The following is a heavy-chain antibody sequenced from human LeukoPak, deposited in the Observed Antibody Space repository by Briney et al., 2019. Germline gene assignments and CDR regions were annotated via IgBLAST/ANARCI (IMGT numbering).Heavy chain of an antibody. Sequence: ASVKVSCKASGYPFSTYWLHWVRQAPGQGLEWMGFVNPNDGARIYAQKFQGRITMTRDTSTNTVFTELSSLRSEDTAVYYCARGLYYYDRSTYDDFDYWGQRTLVTVSS. D-gene: IGHD3-22*01. CDR3: ARGLYYYDRSTYDDFDY. V-gene: IGHV1-46*01. J-gene: IGHJ4*02. CDR1: GYPFSTYW. CDR2: VNPNDGAR.